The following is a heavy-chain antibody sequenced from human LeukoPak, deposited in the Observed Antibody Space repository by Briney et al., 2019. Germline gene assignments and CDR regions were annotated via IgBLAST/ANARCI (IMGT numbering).Heavy chain of an antibody. CDR1: DGSFSGYY. D-gene: IGHD6-6*01. CDR3: ARASYLYAFDI. V-gene: IGHV4-34*01. Sequence: SETLSLTCAVYDGSFSGYYWNWIRQPPGKGLEWIGEIHQSGNTNYNPSLKSRLTISVDTSKNQFSLKLSSVTAADTAVYYCARASYLYAFDIWGQGTMVTVSS. J-gene: IGHJ3*02. CDR2: IHQSGNT.